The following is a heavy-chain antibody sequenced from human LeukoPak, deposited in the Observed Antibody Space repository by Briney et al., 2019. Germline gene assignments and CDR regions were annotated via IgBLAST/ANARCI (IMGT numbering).Heavy chain of an antibody. CDR2: MYYSGNT. J-gene: IGHJ3*02. V-gene: IGHV4-39*01. CDR1: GGSISRSTYY. Sequence: SETLSLTCTVSGGSISRSTYYWGWIRQPPGKGLEWIGSMYYSGNTYYNPSLKSRVTISVDTSKNQFSLKLGSVTAADTALYYCARHDSSGPYNAFDIWGQGTMVTVSS. D-gene: IGHD3-22*01. CDR3: ARHDSSGPYNAFDI.